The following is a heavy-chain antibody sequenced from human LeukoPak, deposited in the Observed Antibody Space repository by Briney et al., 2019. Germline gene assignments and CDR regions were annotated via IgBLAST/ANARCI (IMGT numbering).Heavy chain of an antibody. CDR3: ARVGRVQLWLRSV. CDR2: ISSSSSYI. V-gene: IGHV3-21*01. CDR1: GFTVGDYA. D-gene: IGHD5-18*01. J-gene: IGHJ4*02. Sequence: GGSLRLSCTASGFTVGDYAMSWVRQAPGKGLEWVSYISSSSSYIYYADSVKGRFTISRDNARKSLYLQMNSLRAEDTAVYYCARVGRVQLWLRSVWGQGTLVTVSS.